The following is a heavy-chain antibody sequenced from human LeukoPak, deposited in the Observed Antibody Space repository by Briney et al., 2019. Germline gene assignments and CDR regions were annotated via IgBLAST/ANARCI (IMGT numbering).Heavy chain of an antibody. CDR2: INNDGKLV. D-gene: IGHD4-11*01. CDR1: GFIFRNFW. CDR3: VRGLGDV. V-gene: IGHV3-74*01. Sequence: GGSLRLSCSASGFIFRNFWMHWVRQAPGKGPVWVSRINNDGKLVTYADSVKGRFTISRDSAKDTVFLQMNSLRVEDTALYYCVRGLGDVWGKGALVTVSS. J-gene: IGHJ6*04.